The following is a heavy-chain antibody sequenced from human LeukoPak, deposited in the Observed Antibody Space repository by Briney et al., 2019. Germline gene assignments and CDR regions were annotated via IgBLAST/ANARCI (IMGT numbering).Heavy chain of an antibody. CDR1: GYTFTSYD. J-gene: IGHJ4*02. CDR2: ISAYNGNT. Sequence: VASVKVSCKASGYTFTSYDINWVRQATGQGLEWMGWISAYNGNTNYAQKLQGRVTMTTDTSTSTAYMELRSLRSDDTAVYYCARASSGYFDYWGQGTLVTVSS. CDR3: ARASSGYFDY. D-gene: IGHD3-10*01. V-gene: IGHV1-18*01.